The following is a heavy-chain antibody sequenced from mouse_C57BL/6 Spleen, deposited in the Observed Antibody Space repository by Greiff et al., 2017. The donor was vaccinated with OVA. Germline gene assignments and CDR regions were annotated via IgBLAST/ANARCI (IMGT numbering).Heavy chain of an antibody. J-gene: IGHJ3*01. Sequence: VQLKESGAELVKPGASVKISCKASGYAFSSYWMNWVKQRPGKGLEWIGQIYTGDGDTNYNGKFKGKVTLTADKTSSTAYMQLSSLTSEDSAVYFCAREGVYYGHFPWFAYGGKGTLVTVAA. V-gene: IGHV1-80*01. CDR1: GYAFSSYW. CDR3: AREGVYYGHFPWFAY. CDR2: IYTGDGDT. D-gene: IGHD2-1*01.